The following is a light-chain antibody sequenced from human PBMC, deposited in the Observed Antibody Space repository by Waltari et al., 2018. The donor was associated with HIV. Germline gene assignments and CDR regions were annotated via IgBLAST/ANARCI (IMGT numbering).Light chain of an antibody. Sequence: EIVMTQSPATLSVSPGERATLSCRASQSVSSNLAWYQQKPCQAPRILIYGASTRATGIPARFSGSGSGTEFTLTISSLQSEDFAVYYCQQYNNWPFYTFGQGTKLEIK. CDR1: QSVSSN. CDR3: QQYNNWPFYT. CDR2: GAS. V-gene: IGKV3-15*01. J-gene: IGKJ2*01.